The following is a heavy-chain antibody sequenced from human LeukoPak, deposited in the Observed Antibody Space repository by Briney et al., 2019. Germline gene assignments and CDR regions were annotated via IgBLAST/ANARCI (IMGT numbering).Heavy chain of an antibody. CDR3: ARNWFDP. Sequence: GGSLRLSWAASGFTVSSDYMSWVRQAPGKGLEWVSVIYSGGSTYYADSVKGRFTISRDKSKNTVYLQMNSLRFEDTAMYYCARNWFDPWGQGTLVTVSS. CDR1: GFTVSSDY. J-gene: IGHJ5*02. CDR2: IYSGGST. V-gene: IGHV3-53*05.